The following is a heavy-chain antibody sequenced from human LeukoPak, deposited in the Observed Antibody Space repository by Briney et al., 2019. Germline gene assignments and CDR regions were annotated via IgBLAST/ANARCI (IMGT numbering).Heavy chain of an antibody. D-gene: IGHD6-6*01. V-gene: IGHV5-51*01. Sequence: GESLKISCKGSGYSFTDYWIGWVRQMPGKGLEWMGTIYPGDSDTRCSPSFQGQVTMSADKSINTAFLQWSSLKASDTAMYYCASGAEELAALGFDSWGQGTLVTVSS. J-gene: IGHJ4*02. CDR3: ASGAEELAALGFDS. CDR2: IYPGDSDT. CDR1: GYSFTDYW.